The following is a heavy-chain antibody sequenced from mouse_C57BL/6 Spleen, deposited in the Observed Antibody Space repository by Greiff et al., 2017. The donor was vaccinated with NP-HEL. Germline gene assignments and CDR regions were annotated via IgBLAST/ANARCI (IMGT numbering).Heavy chain of an antibody. J-gene: IGHJ2*01. Sequence: QVQLQQSGAELARPGASVKLSCKASGYTFTSYGISWVKQRTGQGLEWIGEIYPRSGNTYYNEKFKGKATLTADKSASTAYMELRSLTSEDSAVYFCARGGGYYDYDGYFDYWGQGTTLTVSS. CDR3: ARGGGYYDYDGYFDY. CDR2: IYPRSGNT. CDR1: GYTFTSYG. V-gene: IGHV1-81*01. D-gene: IGHD2-4*01.